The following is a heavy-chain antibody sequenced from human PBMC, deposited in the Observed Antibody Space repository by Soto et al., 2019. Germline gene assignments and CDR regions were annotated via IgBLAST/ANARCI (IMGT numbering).Heavy chain of an antibody. D-gene: IGHD4-17*01. CDR2: FDPEDGET. CDR3: ATASSVDYADSHGFDI. CDR1: GYTFSRYG. V-gene: IGHV1-24*01. J-gene: IGHJ3*02. Sequence: ASVKVSCKTSGYTFSRYGISWVRQAPGKGLEWMGGFDPEDGETISAQKFQGRVTMTEDTSTDTTYMEVTSLKSDDTAVYYCATASSVDYADSHGFDIWGQGTMVTVSS.